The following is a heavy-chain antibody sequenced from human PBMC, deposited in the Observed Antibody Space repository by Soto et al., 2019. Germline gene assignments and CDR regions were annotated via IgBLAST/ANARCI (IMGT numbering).Heavy chain of an antibody. V-gene: IGHV4-30-2*01. D-gene: IGHD4-17*01. J-gene: IGHJ6*02. Sequence: QLQLQESGSGLVKPSQTLSLTCAVSGGSISSGGYSWSWIRQPPGKGLEWIGYIYHSGSTYYNPSLNSRVTISVDRSKNQFSLKLSYVTAADTAVYYCATAHYGDYGYGMDAWGQGTTVTVSS. CDR1: GGSISSGGYS. CDR3: ATAHYGDYGYGMDA. CDR2: IYHSGST.